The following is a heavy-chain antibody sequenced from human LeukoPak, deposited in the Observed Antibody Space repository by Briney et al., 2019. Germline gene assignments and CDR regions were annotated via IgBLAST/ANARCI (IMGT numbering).Heavy chain of an antibody. CDR3: ARDYGDYSDWFDP. CDR1: GGSISSGSYY. D-gene: IGHD4-17*01. J-gene: IGHJ5*02. CDR2: IYTSGST. V-gene: IGHV4-61*02. Sequence: SETLSLTCTVSGGSISSGSYYWSWIRQPAGKGLEWIGRIYTSGSTNYNPSLKSRVTISVGTSKNQFSLKLSSVTAADTAVYYCARDYGDYSDWFDPWGQGTLVTVSS.